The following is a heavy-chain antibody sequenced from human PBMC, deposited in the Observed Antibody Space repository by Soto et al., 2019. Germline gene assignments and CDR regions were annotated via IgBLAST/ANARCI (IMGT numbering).Heavy chain of an antibody. J-gene: IGHJ4*02. D-gene: IGHD5-12*01. Sequence: QVQLVQSGAEVKKPGSSVKVSCKASGGTFSTYGISWVRQAPGQGLEWMGGITPMFGTTNYAQKFQGRVTITADESMTTAYMEMRSLRSDDTAVYFCAREADRRWLQLFHYWGQGTLVTVSS. CDR3: AREADRRWLQLFHY. CDR1: GGTFSTYG. V-gene: IGHV1-69*01. CDR2: ITPMFGTT.